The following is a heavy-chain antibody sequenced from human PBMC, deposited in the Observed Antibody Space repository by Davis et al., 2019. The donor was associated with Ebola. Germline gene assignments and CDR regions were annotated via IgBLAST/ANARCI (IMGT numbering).Heavy chain of an antibody. V-gene: IGHV4-59*01. J-gene: IGHJ4*02. CDR1: GGSISSYY. CDR3: ARGLIVPAILGRGYYFDN. CDR2: VYYTGST. D-gene: IGHD1-26*01. Sequence: PSETLSLTCTVSGGSISSYYWSWIRQPPGKGLEWLGYVYYTGSTNYNPSLKSRVTISLDTSKNQFSLRLRSVSAADTAMYYCARGLIVPAILGRGYYFDNWGQGALVTVSS.